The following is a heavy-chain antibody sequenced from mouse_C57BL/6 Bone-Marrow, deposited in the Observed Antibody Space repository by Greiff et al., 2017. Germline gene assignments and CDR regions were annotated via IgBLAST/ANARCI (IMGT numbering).Heavy chain of an antibody. Sequence: EVQLQQSGAELVKPGASVKLSCTASGFNFKDYYMHWVKQRTEQGLEWIGRIDPEDGGTKYAPKFQGKATITADTSSNTAYLQLSSLTSEDSAVCYCAGREGYEDYWGQGTTLTVSS. CDR2: IDPEDGGT. V-gene: IGHV14-2*01. CDR1: GFNFKDYY. D-gene: IGHD2-2*01. J-gene: IGHJ2*01. CDR3: AGREGYEDY.